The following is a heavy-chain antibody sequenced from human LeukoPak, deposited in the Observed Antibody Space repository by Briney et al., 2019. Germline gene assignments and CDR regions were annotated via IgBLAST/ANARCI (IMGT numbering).Heavy chain of an antibody. Sequence: PGGSLRLSCAASGFPLSKAWMRWAREAPGKGLEWVGRIKSKTDGGTTEYAAPVKDRFTISRHDSKNTLYLQMNSLKTEDTAVYYCTTDTDIVATTSPDYWGQGTLVTVSS. CDR1: GFPLSKAW. CDR2: IKSKTDGGTT. D-gene: IGHD5-12*01. V-gene: IGHV3-15*01. CDR3: TTDTDIVATTSPDY. J-gene: IGHJ4*02.